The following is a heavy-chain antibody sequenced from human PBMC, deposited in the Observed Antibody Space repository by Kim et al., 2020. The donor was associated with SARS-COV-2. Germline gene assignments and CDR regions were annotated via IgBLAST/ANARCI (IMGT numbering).Heavy chain of an antibody. CDR2: ISYDGSNK. V-gene: IGHV3-30*18. CDR3: AKGERSYCSSTSCYRPGDY. D-gene: IGHD2-2*01. CDR1: GFTFRTYG. J-gene: IGHJ4*02. Sequence: GGSLRLSCEASGFTFRTYGMHWVRQAPGKGLEWVAVISYDGSNKYYVDSVKGRFTISGDNSKNTLYLQMNSLRPEDTAVYYCAKGERSYCSSTSCYRPGDYWGQGTRVTVSS.